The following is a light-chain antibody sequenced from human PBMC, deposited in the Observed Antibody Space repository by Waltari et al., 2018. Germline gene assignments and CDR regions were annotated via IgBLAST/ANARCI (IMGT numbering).Light chain of an antibody. CDR1: QDISSY. Sequence: DIQMTQSLSSLSTSVGDRVTITCQASQDISSYLNWYQQKPGKAPKLLIYDASNLGTGVPSRFSGSGSGTDFTFTISSLQPEDIATYYCQQYDNLPWTFGQGTKVEIK. CDR2: DAS. V-gene: IGKV1-33*01. CDR3: QQYDNLPWT. J-gene: IGKJ1*01.